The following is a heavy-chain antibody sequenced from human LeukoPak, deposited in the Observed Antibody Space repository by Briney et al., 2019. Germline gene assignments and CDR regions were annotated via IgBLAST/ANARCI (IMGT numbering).Heavy chain of an antibody. Sequence: KTGGSLRLSCAASEFTFSDYYMSWIRQAPGKGLEWVSYISYSGDTIYYADSVKGRFTVSRDNAKNSLYLQMNSLRAEGTAVYYCARLGIITAAGSNDYWGQGTMVTVSS. D-gene: IGHD6-13*01. V-gene: IGHV3-11*01. CDR2: ISYSGDTI. J-gene: IGHJ4*02. CDR3: ARLGIITAAGSNDY. CDR1: EFTFSDYY.